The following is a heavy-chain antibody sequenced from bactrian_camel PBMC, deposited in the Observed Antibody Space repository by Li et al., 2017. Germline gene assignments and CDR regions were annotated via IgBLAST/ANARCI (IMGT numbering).Heavy chain of an antibody. CDR2: ITASGTT. D-gene: IGHD7*01. V-gene: IGHV3S40*01. CDR1: GFPFSANH. Sequence: DVQLVESGGDLVQPGGSLRLSCVASGFPFSANHMSWVRQPPGKKLEWVSSITASGTTSYSNSVRGRFTISRDNAKNTLYLQLDSLSTEDTATYYCAKGRPRLGLVAADLDRGQGTQVTVS. CDR3: AKGRPRLGLVAADLD. J-gene: IGHJ4*01.